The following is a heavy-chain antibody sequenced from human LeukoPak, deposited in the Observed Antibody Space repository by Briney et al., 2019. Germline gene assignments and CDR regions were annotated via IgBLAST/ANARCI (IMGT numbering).Heavy chain of an antibody. D-gene: IGHD6-19*01. CDR3: AREYSSGSNIDY. Sequence: ASVKVSCKASGYTLITYGISWVRQAPGQGLEWMGWINAYNGNTNYAQKLQGRVTMTTDTSTSTAYMELRSLTSDDTAVYYCAREYSSGSNIDYWGRGTLVTVSS. CDR1: GYTLITYG. CDR2: INAYNGNT. V-gene: IGHV1-18*01. J-gene: IGHJ4*02.